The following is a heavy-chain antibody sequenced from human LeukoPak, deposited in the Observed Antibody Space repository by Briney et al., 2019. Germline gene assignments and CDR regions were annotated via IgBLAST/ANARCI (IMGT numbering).Heavy chain of an antibody. CDR1: GYTFTSYA. CDR2: INTNTGSP. D-gene: IGHD5-24*01. V-gene: IGHV7-4-1*02. CDR3: AREGEGESRDGYKSDY. J-gene: IGHJ4*02. Sequence: ASVKVSCKASGYTFTSYAMNWGRHRPGQGLEWMGWINTNTGSPTYAHGFSGRFVFSLDTSVCTEYLQLSSIKVEDTAVYDCAREGEGESRDGYKSDYWGQGTLVTVSS.